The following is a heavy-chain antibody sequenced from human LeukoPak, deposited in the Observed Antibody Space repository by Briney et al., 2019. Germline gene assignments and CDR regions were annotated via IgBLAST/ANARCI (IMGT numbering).Heavy chain of an antibody. Sequence: GGSLRLSCAASRFTFNTYWMSWVRQAPGKGLEWVANIKQDGSEKYYVDSVEGRFTISRDNAKNSLYLQMNSLRAEDTAVYYCARTQWDLLRRHFDDWGQGTLVIVSS. J-gene: IGHJ4*02. CDR3: ARTQWDLLRRHFDD. CDR1: RFTFNTYW. CDR2: IKQDGSEK. D-gene: IGHD1-26*01. V-gene: IGHV3-7*01.